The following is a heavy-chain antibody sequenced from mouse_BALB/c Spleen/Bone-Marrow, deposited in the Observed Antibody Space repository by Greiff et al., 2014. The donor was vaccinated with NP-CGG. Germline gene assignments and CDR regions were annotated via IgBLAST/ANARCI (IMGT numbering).Heavy chain of an antibody. D-gene: IGHD2-4*01. V-gene: IGHV14-4*02. CDR1: GFNIKDYY. CDR2: IDPENGDT. Sequence: VHVKQSGAELVRSGASVKLSCTASGFNIKDYYMHWVKQRPEQGLEWIGWIDPENGDTEYAPKFQGKATMTADTSSNTAYLQLSSRTSEDTAVYYCNARGDYDFDYFDYWGQGTTLTVSS. J-gene: IGHJ2*01. CDR3: NARGDYDFDYFDY.